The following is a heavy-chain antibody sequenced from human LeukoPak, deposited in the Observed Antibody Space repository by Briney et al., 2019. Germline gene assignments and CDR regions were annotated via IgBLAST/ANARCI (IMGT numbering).Heavy chain of an antibody. V-gene: IGHV1-18*04. CDR1: GYTFTGYY. Sequence: ASVKVSCKASGYTFTGYYMHWVRQAPGQGLEWMGWISAYNGNTNYAQKLQGRVTMTTDTSTSTAYMELRSLRSDDTAVYYCARGGCSGGSCPFDYWGQGTLVTVSS. J-gene: IGHJ4*02. D-gene: IGHD2-15*01. CDR3: ARGGCSGGSCPFDY. CDR2: ISAYNGNT.